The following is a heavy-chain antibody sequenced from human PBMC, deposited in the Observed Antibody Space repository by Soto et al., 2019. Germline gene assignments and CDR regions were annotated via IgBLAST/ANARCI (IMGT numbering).Heavy chain of an antibody. CDR2: ISSSSSYI. D-gene: IGHD2-2*01. CDR1: GFTFNDFY. Sequence: GGSLRLSCAASGFTFNDFYMSWIRQAPGKGLEWLSYISSSSSYIDYADSVKGRFTISRDNAKNSLYLQMNSLRAEDTAAYYCARLGVVPAAPDAFDIWGQGTMVTVSS. J-gene: IGHJ3*02. V-gene: IGHV3-11*06. CDR3: ARLGVVPAAPDAFDI.